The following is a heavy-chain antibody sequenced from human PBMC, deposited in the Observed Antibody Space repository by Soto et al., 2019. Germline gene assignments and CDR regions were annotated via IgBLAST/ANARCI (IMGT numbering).Heavy chain of an antibody. CDR2: IYYSGNK. D-gene: IGHD1-20*01. CDR3: ARLDTITTGGFDP. V-gene: IGHV4-39*01. J-gene: IGHJ5*02. Sequence: SETLSLTCTVSGGSISSSSYFWGWIRQPPGKGLEWIGSIYYSGNKYYNPSLTSRVTISVDTSKNQFSLKLSSVSAADTAVYYCARLDTITTGGFDPWGQGTLVTVSS. CDR1: GGSISSSSYF.